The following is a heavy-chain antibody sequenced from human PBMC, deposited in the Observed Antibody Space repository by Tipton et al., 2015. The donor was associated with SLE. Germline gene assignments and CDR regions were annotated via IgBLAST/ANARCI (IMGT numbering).Heavy chain of an antibody. J-gene: IGHJ5*02. CDR3: ARGGYCSHGICYDDTNP. CDR1: GYIFTTHD. CDR2: VNPRSGNS. V-gene: IGHV1-8*01. D-gene: IGHD2-8*01. Sequence: QLVQSGAEVRKPGASVKVSCKTSGYIFTTHDINWVRQASGQGLEWMGWVNPRSGNSGYAQKFKGRFTMTTDTSTTTAYMELSNLTSDDTGVYFCARGGYCSHGICYDDTNPWGQGTLLTVSS.